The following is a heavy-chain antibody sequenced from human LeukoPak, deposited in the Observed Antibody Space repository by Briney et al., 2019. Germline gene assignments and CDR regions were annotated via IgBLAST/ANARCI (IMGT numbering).Heavy chain of an antibody. V-gene: IGHV4-59*01. D-gene: IGHD4-17*01. CDR3: ATVVTRDYFDY. CDR2: SYYSGST. J-gene: IGHJ4*02. CDR1: GGSISSYY. Sequence: SETLSLTCTVSGGSISSYYWSWIQQPPGKGLEWIGYSYYSGSTNYNPSLKSRVTISVDTSKNQFSLKLSSVTAADTAVYYCATVVTRDYFDYLGQGTLVTVSS.